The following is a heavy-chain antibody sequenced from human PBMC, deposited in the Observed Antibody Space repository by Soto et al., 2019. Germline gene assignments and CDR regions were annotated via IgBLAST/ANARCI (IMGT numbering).Heavy chain of an antibody. D-gene: IGHD6-19*01. CDR2: IHYSGST. J-gene: IGHJ4*02. CDR3: ASKPTVAGPFDY. V-gene: IGHV4-59*11. Sequence: QVQLQESGPGLVKPSETLSLTCAVSGGSISSHYWSWIRQPPEKRLEWIGYIHYSGSTNYNPSLKSRVTISVATSKNQFSLKLSSVTAADTAVYYCASKPTVAGPFDYWGQGTLVTVSS. CDR1: GGSISSHY.